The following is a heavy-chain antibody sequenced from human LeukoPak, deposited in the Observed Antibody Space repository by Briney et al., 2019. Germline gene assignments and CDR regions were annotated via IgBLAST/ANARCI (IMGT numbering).Heavy chain of an antibody. J-gene: IGHJ3*02. CDR3: VAIFGVVIPGDAFDI. Sequence: GGSLRLSCVASGFTFSSYWMHWVRQDPRKGLVWVSRINGDGRNINYADSVKGRFTISRDNSKNTLYLQMNSLRAEDTAIYYCVAIFGVVIPGDAFDIWGQGTMVTVSS. D-gene: IGHD3-3*01. CDR1: GFTFSSYW. CDR2: INGDGRNI. V-gene: IGHV3-74*01.